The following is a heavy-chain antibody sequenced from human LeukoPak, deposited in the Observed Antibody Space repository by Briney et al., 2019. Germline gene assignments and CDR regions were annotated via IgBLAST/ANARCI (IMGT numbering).Heavy chain of an antibody. J-gene: IGHJ4*02. V-gene: IGHV4-39*07. Sequence: SETLSLTCTVSGGSISNSNYYWGWIRQPPGKGLEWIGSIYYSGSTYYNSPLMSRVTISVDTSKNQFSLKLSSVTAADTAVYYCASLVGVVPAATYFDCWGQRTLVTVSS. CDR2: IYYSGST. CDR3: ASLVGVVPAATYFDC. D-gene: IGHD2-2*01. CDR1: GGSISNSNYY.